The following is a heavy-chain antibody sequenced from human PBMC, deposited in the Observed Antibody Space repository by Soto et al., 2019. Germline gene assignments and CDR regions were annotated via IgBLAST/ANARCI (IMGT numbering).Heavy chain of an antibody. D-gene: IGHD6-19*01. J-gene: IGHJ4*02. Sequence: GGSLRLSCAASGFTFSIYWMHWVRQAPGKGLVWISRIKTDGSDTIYADSVKGRFTISRDNSRDTLFLQMNSLTADDTAVYYCAKATTNGGWFNPFDSWGQGALVTVSS. CDR1: GFTFSIYW. CDR3: AKATTNGGWFNPFDS. V-gene: IGHV3-74*01. CDR2: IKTDGSDT.